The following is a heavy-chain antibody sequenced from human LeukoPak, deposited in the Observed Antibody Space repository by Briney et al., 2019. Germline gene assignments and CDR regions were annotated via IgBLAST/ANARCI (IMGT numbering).Heavy chain of an antibody. Sequence: ASVKVSCKASGGTFSSYAISWVRQAPGQGLEWMGGIIPIFGTANYAQKFQGRVTITTDESTSTAYMELSSLRSEDTAVYYCARDQGEDSRGRELPMDYYHYYMDVWGKGTTVTVSS. CDR2: IIPIFGTA. J-gene: IGHJ6*03. CDR1: GGTFSSYA. V-gene: IGHV1-69*05. D-gene: IGHD1-26*01. CDR3: ARDQGEDSRGRELPMDYYHYYMDV.